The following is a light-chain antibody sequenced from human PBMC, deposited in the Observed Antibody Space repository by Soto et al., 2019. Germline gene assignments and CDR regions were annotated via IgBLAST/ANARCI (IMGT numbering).Light chain of an antibody. V-gene: IGKV1-5*03. Sequence: DIQMTQSPSTLPGSVGDRVTITCRASQTLSTSLPWYQQKPPKAPKLLISKASTLKSGVPSRFSGSGSGTEIPLSISPLQHDDFAAYYCQKYNSYSREALGHGTEVDIK. CDR3: QKYNSYSREA. CDR2: KAS. J-gene: IGKJ1*01. CDR1: QTLSTS.